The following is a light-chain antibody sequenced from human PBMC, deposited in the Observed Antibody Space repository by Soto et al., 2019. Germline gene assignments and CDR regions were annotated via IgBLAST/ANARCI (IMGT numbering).Light chain of an antibody. J-gene: IGKJ1*01. CDR3: LQHSTYPLT. CDR1: QGIRND. Sequence: DIQMTQFPSSLSASVGDRVTITCRASQGIRNDLGWYQQKPGKAPKRLIYAASSLQSGVPSRFSGSGSGTEFALAVSSLQPEDDATFYCLQHSTYPLTFGQGTKVEIK. CDR2: AAS. V-gene: IGKV1-17*01.